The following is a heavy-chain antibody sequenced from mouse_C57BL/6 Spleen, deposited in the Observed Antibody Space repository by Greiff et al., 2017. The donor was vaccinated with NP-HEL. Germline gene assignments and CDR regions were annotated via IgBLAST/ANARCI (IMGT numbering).Heavy chain of an antibody. CDR3: ARKGRAMDY. V-gene: IGHV1-26*01. J-gene: IGHJ4*01. CDR1: GYTFTDYY. Sequence: EVQLQQSGPELVKPGASVKISCKASGYTFTDYYMNWVKQSHGKSLEWIGDINPNNGGTSYNQKFKGKATLTVDKSSSTAYMELRSLTSEDSAVYYCARKGRAMDYWGQGTSVTVSS. CDR2: INPNNGGT.